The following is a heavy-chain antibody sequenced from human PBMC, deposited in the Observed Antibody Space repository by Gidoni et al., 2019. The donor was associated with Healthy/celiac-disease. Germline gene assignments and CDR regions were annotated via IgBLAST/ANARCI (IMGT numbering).Heavy chain of an antibody. J-gene: IGHJ5*02. CDR3: ARDSYCGGDCANWFDP. V-gene: IGHV4-61*01. Sequence: QVQLQESGPGLVKPSETLYLTCTVSGGSVSSGSYYWSWIRQPPGKGLEWIGYIYYSGSTNYNPSLKSLVTISVDTSKNQFSLKLSSVTAADTAVYYCARDSYCGGDCANWFDPWGQGTLVTVSS. CDR1: GGSVSSGSYY. D-gene: IGHD2-21*02. CDR2: IYYSGST.